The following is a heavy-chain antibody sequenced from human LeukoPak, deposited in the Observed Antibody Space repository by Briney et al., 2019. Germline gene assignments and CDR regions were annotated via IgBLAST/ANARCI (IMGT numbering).Heavy chain of an antibody. CDR3: ARMIGWFDP. V-gene: IGHV4-61*02. J-gene: IGHJ5*02. CDR1: GGSISSGSYY. Sequence: SQTLSLTCTVSGGSISSGSYYWSWIRQPAGKGLEWIGRIYTSGSTNYNPSLKSRVTISVDTSKNQFSLKLSSVTAADTAVYYCARMIGWFDPWGQGTLVTVSS. D-gene: IGHD3-22*01. CDR2: IYTSGST.